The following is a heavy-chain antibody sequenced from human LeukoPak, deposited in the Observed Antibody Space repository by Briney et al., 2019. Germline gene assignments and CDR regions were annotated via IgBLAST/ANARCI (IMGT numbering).Heavy chain of an antibody. V-gene: IGHV1-46*01. J-gene: IGHJ4*02. CDR1: GYTITSHY. CDR2: TNPSGGTS. CDR3: ARDRGYFPMDGYSSGWFDY. D-gene: IGHD6-19*01. Sequence: VASVKVSCKASGYTITSHYMHWARQAPGQGLEWMGITNPSGGTSRYAQNFQGRVTMTRDTSTSTVYMELSSLRSEDTAVYYCARDRGYFPMDGYSSGWFDYWGQGTLVTVSS.